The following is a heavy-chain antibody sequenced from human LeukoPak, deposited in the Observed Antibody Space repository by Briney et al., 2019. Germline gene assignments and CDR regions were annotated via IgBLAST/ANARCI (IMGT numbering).Heavy chain of an antibody. CDR3: AKMGDYYGSGSIDY. CDR2: ISGSGGST. D-gene: IGHD3-10*01. J-gene: IGHJ4*02. Sequence: PGGSLRLSCAASGFTFSSYAMSWVRQAPGKGLEWVSAISGSGGSTYYADSVKGRFTISRDNSKNTLYLQMYSLRAEDTAVYYCAKMGDYYGSGSIDYWGQGTLVTVSP. V-gene: IGHV3-23*01. CDR1: GFTFSSYA.